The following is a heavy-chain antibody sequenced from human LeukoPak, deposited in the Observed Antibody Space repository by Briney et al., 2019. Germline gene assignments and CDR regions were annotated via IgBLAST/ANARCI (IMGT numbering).Heavy chain of an antibody. CDR2: ISYDGSNK. CDR3: ARDPSTDYPDCGGDCYTN. V-gene: IGHV3-30*03. Sequence: GGSLRLSCAASGFTFSSYGMHWVRQAPGKGLEWVAVISYDGSNKYYADSVKGRFTISRDNSKNTLYLQMNSLRAEDTAVYYCARDPSTDYPDCGGDCYTNWGQGTLVTVSS. J-gene: IGHJ4*02. D-gene: IGHD2-21*02. CDR1: GFTFSSYG.